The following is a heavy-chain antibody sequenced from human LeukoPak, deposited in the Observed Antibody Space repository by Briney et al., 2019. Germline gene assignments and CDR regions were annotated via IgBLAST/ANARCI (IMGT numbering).Heavy chain of an antibody. V-gene: IGHV4-38-2*02. D-gene: IGHD6-19*01. Sequence: SETLSLTCAVSGYSISSGYYWGWIRQPPGKGLEWVGSIFHSGSTYYNPSLKSRVTISVDTSKNQFSLKLSSVTAADTAVYHCARDRGVAVAGPPGYWGQGTLVTVSS. CDR3: ARDRGVAVAGPPGY. CDR1: GYSISSGYY. J-gene: IGHJ4*02. CDR2: IFHSGST.